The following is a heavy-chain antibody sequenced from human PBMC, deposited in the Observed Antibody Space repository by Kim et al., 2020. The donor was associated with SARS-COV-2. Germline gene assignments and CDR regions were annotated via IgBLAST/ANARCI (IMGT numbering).Heavy chain of an antibody. CDR1: GFTFSIYW. Sequence: GGSLRLSCAGSGFTFSIYWMHWVRQPPGKGLMWVSRIRSDGGDTNYADSVKGRFTISRDNAKNTLYLQMNSLRAEDTAVYCCARAATGIGDAFDVWGQGTVVTVSS. J-gene: IGHJ3*01. CDR2: IRSDGGDT. D-gene: IGHD6-13*01. CDR3: ARAATGIGDAFDV. V-gene: IGHV3-74*01.